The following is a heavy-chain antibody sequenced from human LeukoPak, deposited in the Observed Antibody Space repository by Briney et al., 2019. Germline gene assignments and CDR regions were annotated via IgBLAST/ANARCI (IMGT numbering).Heavy chain of an antibody. D-gene: IGHD6-19*01. CDR1: GFSFKIYN. CDR2: ISSSRRTI. CDR3: ASDVSDYYAGMDV. Sequence: SGGSLRLSCAASGFSFKIYNMNWVRQARGKGLEWVSYISSSRRTIFYADSVKGRFTISRDNAQRSLYLQMNSLRAEDTAVYYCASDVSDYYAGMDVWGKGTTVTVSS. V-gene: IGHV3-48*04. J-gene: IGHJ6*04.